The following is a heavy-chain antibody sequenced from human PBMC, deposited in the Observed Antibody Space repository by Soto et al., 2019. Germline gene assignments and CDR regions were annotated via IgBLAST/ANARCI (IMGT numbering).Heavy chain of an antibody. V-gene: IGHV4-34*01. CDR3: ARVPAAKNYHYGMDV. D-gene: IGHD2-2*01. CDR1: GGSFSVYY. Sequence: PSETLSLTCAVYGGSFSVYYWSLIRQPPGKGLEWIGEINHSGSTNYNPSLKSRVTISVDTSKNQFSLKLSSVTAADTAVYYCARVPAAKNYHYGMDVWAQGTTVTASS. CDR2: INHSGST. J-gene: IGHJ6*02.